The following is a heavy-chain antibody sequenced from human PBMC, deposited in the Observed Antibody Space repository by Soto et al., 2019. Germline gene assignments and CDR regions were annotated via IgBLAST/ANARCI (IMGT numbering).Heavy chain of an antibody. CDR3: ARSRQAASSWSYYYYGMDV. Sequence: SVKVSCKAPGGTFSSYAISWVRQAPGQGLEWMGGIIPIFGTANYAQKFQGRVTITADESTSTAYMELSSLRSEDTAVYYCARSRQAASSWSYYYYGMDVWGQGTTVTVSS. J-gene: IGHJ6*02. D-gene: IGHD6-13*01. V-gene: IGHV1-69*13. CDR2: IIPIFGTA. CDR1: GGTFSSYA.